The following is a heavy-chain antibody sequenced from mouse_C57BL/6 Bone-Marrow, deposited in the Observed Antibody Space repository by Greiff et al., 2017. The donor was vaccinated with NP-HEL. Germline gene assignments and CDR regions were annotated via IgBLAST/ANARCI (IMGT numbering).Heavy chain of an antibody. V-gene: IGHV1-81*01. Sequence: QVQLKESGAELARPGASVKLSCKASGYTFTSYGISWVKQRTGQGLEWIGEIYPRSGNTYYNEKFKGKATLTADKSSSTAYMELRSLTSEDSAVYFCARRGIYYDYDDGPYYFDYWGQGTTLTVSS. J-gene: IGHJ2*01. CDR2: IYPRSGNT. CDR3: ARRGIYYDYDDGPYYFDY. D-gene: IGHD2-4*01. CDR1: GYTFTSYG.